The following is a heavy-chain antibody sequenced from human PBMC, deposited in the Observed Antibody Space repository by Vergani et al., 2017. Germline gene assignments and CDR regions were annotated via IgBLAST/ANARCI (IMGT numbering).Heavy chain of an antibody. D-gene: IGHD3-10*01. Sequence: QVRLHESGPGLVKPSETLSLTCSVSGGSMSGYYWSWIRQPPGKELEWIGYMYHTGSTNYNPSLETRVTISGDTSKNQFSLKLNSVTAADTAVYYCGRVADFYGLGSRLLDLWVQGILVTVSS. V-gene: IGHV4-59*01. CDR1: GGSMSGYY. CDR2: MYHTGST. CDR3: GRVADFYGLGSRLLDL. J-gene: IGHJ5*02.